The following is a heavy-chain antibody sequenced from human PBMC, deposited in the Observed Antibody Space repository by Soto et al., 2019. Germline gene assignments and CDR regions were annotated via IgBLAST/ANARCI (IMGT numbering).Heavy chain of an antibody. CDR3: ARHTPAISISDH. V-gene: IGHV4-39*01. J-gene: IGHJ4*02. CDR1: GSSISSSSYY. CDR2: IYYSGST. D-gene: IGHD2-15*01. Sequence: PSDTLSLTCTVSGSSISSSSYYWGWIRQPPGKGLEWIGSIYYSGSTYYNPSLKSRVTISVDTSKNQFSLKLSSVTAADTAVYYCARHTPAISISDHWGQGTLVTVS.